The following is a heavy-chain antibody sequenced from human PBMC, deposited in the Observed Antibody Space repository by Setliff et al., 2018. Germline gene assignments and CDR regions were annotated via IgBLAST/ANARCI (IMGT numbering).Heavy chain of an antibody. CDR2: INTNTGNP. V-gene: IGHV7-4-1*02. CDR3: ARASRFGTIVYKGYYYMDV. J-gene: IGHJ6*03. Sequence: GASVKVSCKASGYTFTNYAMHWVRQAPGQGLEWMGWINTNTGNPSYAQDFTGRFVFSLDTSVSTAYLQISSLKAEDTAVYYCARASRFGTIVYKGYYYMDVWGKGTTVTVSS. CDR1: GYTFTNYA. D-gene: IGHD3-10*01.